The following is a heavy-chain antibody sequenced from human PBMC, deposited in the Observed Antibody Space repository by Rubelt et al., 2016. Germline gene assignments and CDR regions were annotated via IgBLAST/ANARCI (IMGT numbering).Heavy chain of an antibody. CDR2: ISYDGSNK. Sequence: EFGGGVVQPGRSLRLSCAASGFTFSSYGMHWVRQAPGKGLEWVAVISYDGSNKYYADSVKGRFTISRDNSKNTRYLQMNSLRAEDTAVYYCATEGSGWYPFEFWGQGTLVTVSS. V-gene: IGHV3-30*03. CDR1: GFTFSSYG. D-gene: IGHD6-19*01. CDR3: ATEGSGWYPFEF. J-gene: IGHJ4*02.